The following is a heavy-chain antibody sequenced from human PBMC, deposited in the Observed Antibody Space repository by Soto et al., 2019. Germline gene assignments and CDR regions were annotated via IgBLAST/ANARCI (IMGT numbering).Heavy chain of an antibody. CDR2: ISYDGSNK. D-gene: IGHD3-9*01. CDR3: ARGEYYDILTGYYPYDY. J-gene: IGHJ4*02. CDR1: GFTFSSYA. Sequence: QVQLVESGGGVVQPGRSLRLSCAASGFTFSSYAMHWVRQAPGKGLEWVAVISYDGSNKYYADSVKGRFTISRDNSKNTLYLQINSLRAEDTAVYYCARGEYYDILTGYYPYDYWGQGTLVTVSS. V-gene: IGHV3-30-3*01.